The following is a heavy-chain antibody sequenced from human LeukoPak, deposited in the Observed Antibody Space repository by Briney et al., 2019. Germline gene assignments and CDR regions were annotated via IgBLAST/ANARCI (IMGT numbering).Heavy chain of an antibody. CDR3: ARGGSSSWYGFADY. CDR1: GFTFDDYA. D-gene: IGHD6-13*01. Sequence: GGSLRLSCAASGFTFDDYAMHWVRQAPGQGLEWVSAINWNSDDIHYADSVKGRFTISRDNAKNSLYLQMNSLRAEDTAVYYCARGGSSSWYGFADYWGQGTLVTVSS. J-gene: IGHJ4*02. V-gene: IGHV3-9*01. CDR2: INWNSDDI.